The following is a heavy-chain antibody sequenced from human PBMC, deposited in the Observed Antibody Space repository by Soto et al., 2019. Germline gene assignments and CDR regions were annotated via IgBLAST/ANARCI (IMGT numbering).Heavy chain of an antibody. CDR2: IDPSDSYT. CDR1: GYSFTSYW. J-gene: IGHJ4*02. Sequence: LGESLKISCKGSGYSFTSYWISWVRQMPGKGLEWMGRIDPSDSYTNYSPSFQGHVTISADKSISTAYLQWSSLKASDTAMYYCARDHMIVVVTFDYWGQGTLVTVSS. V-gene: IGHV5-10-1*01. D-gene: IGHD3-22*01. CDR3: ARDHMIVVVTFDY.